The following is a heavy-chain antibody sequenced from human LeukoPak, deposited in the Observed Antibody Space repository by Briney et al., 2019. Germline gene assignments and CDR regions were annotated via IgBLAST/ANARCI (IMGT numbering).Heavy chain of an antibody. V-gene: IGHV3-53*01. CDR2: IYSDNT. Sequence: GGPLRLSCTVSGFTFSSNSMSWVRQAPGKGLEWVSFIYSDNTHYSDSVKGRFTISRDNSKNTLYLQMNSLRAEDTAVYYCARRAGAYSHPYDYWGQGTLVTVSS. D-gene: IGHD4/OR15-4a*01. CDR3: ARRAGAYSHPYDY. CDR1: GFTFSSNS. J-gene: IGHJ4*02.